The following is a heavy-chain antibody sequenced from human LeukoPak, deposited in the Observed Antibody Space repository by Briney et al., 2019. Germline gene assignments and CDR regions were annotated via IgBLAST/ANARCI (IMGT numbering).Heavy chain of an antibody. CDR2: ISYEVSNK. D-gene: IGHD6-19*01. J-gene: IGHJ4*02. CDR3: AKPHSGWSFDY. Sequence: GRSLRLSCAASGFTVSSLCTHWVSHAPSKGLGWVAVISYEVSNKYYADSVKGRFTISRDNFKNTLYLQMDSVRAEDTAVYYCAKPHSGWSFDYWGQGTLVTVSS. CDR1: GFTVSSLC. V-gene: IGHV3-30*18.